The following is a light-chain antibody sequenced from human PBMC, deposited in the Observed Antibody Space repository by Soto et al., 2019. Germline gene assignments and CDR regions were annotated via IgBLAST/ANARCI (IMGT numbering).Light chain of an antibody. J-gene: IGKJ4*01. Sequence: DIQMTQSPSSLSASVGDRVTITCRASQSISSYLNWYQQKPGKAPKLLIYAASSLQSGVPSRFSGSGSGTAFTLPISSLHPEDFATYYCHQSYSTRPLTFGGGTKVEIK. CDR1: QSISSY. CDR3: HQSYSTRPLT. V-gene: IGKV1-39*01. CDR2: AAS.